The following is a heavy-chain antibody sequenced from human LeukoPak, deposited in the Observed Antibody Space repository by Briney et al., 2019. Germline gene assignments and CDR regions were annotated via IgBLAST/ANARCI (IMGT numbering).Heavy chain of an antibody. CDR3: ARAREWELPDLFDY. Sequence: ASVKVSCKASGYTFTSYGISWARQAPGQGLEWMGWISAYNGNTNYAQKLQGRVTMTTDTSTSTAYMELRSLRSDDTAVYYCARAREWELPDLFDYWGQGTLVTVSS. CDR1: GYTFTSYG. CDR2: ISAYNGNT. V-gene: IGHV1-18*01. J-gene: IGHJ4*02. D-gene: IGHD1-26*01.